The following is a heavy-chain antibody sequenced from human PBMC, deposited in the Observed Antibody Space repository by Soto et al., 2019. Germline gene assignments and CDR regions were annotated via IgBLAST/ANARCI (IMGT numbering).Heavy chain of an antibody. J-gene: IGHJ4*02. Sequence: SGPTRVNPTQTLTQTFTFSGFSPSPSGVGVGWIRQPPGKALEWLGIIYWDDDKRYSPSLKSRVTITKDTSKNQLVLTMTNMDPVDTATYYCAHLPWKQLWPRARVVYWGQGTAVTVSS. CDR1: GFSPSPSGVG. V-gene: IGHV2-5*02. D-gene: IGHD5-18*01. CDR3: AHLPWKQLWPRARVVY. CDR2: IYWDDDK.